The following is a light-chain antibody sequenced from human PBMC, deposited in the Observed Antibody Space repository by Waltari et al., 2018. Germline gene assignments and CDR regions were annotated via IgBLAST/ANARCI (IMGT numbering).Light chain of an antibody. Sequence: QSALTQPASVSGSPGQSITISCTGTSSDVGSYNLVSWYQQHPGKAPKRMIYEVSKRPSGVSNPFSGAKSGNTASLTISGLQAEDEADYYCCSYAGSSTFEVFGGGTKLTVL. V-gene: IGLV2-23*02. CDR3: CSYAGSSTFEV. J-gene: IGLJ3*02. CDR2: EVS. CDR1: SSDVGSYNL.